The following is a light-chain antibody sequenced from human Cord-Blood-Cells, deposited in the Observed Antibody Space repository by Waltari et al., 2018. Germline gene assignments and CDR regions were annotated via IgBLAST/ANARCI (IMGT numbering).Light chain of an antibody. CDR2: RNN. J-gene: IGLJ2*01. V-gene: IGLV1-47*01. CDR3: AAWDDSLSGQGVV. CDR1: SSNIGSNY. Sequence: SVLTQPPSASGTPGQRVTTSCPGSSSNIGSNYVYWYHQLPGTAPKLLIYRNNQRPSGVPDRFSGSKSGTSASLAISGLRSEDEADYYCAAWDDSLSGQGVVFGGGTKLTVL.